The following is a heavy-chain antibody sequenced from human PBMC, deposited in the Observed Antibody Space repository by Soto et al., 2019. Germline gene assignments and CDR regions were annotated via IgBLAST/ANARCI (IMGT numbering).Heavy chain of an antibody. CDR2: IYYSGST. CDR3: ARDVGYCSGGSCYPVGWFDP. J-gene: IGHJ5*02. V-gene: IGHV4-31*03. Sequence: PSETLSLTCTVSGGSISSGGYYWNWIRHHPGKGLEWIGYIYYSGSTYYNPSLKSRVTISVDTSKNQFSLKLSSVTAADTAVYYCARDVGYCSGGSCYPVGWFDPWGQGTLVTVSS. D-gene: IGHD2-15*01. CDR1: GGSISSGGYY.